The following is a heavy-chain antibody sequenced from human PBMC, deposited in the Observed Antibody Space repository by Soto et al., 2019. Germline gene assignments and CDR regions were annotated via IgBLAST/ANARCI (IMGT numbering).Heavy chain of an antibody. V-gene: IGHV3-72*01. J-gene: IGHJ4*02. D-gene: IGHD4-17*01. CDR1: GFTFSDHY. Sequence: EVQLVESGGGLVQPGGSLRLSCAASGFTFSDHYMDWVRQAPGKGLEWVGGTRNKANSYSTEYAASVKGRFTISRDDSKNSLYMQMNSLKTEDTAVYYCARVALSGDPVKYSDSWGQGTLVTVSS. CDR2: TRNKANSYST. CDR3: ARVALSGDPVKYSDS.